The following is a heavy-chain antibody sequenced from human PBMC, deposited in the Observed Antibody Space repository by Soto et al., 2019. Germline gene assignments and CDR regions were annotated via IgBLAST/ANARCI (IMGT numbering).Heavy chain of an antibody. Sequence: PSDTLSLTCTFSSGSISITSYYWCWIRQPPGKGLEWIGSIYYSGSTYYNPSLKSRVTISVDTSKNQFSLKLSSVTAADTAVYYCGILGYYYYIDVWGKGTTVTVSS. CDR1: SGSISITSYY. J-gene: IGHJ6*03. CDR3: GILGYYYYIDV. CDR2: IYYSGST. V-gene: IGHV4-39*01.